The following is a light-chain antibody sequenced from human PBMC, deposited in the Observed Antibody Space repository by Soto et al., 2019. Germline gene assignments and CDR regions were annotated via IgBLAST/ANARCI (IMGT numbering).Light chain of an antibody. CDR1: QTVSSNY. V-gene: IGKV3-20*01. CDR3: QQYTGPPTT. Sequence: EIILTQSPDTLSLSPGERATLSCRASQTVSSNYLAWCQQRPGQAPRLLIYGASTRAAGIPDRFSGGGSGTDFTLTITRLEPEDSAVYFCQQYTGPPTTFGQGTRLEIK. CDR2: GAS. J-gene: IGKJ5*01.